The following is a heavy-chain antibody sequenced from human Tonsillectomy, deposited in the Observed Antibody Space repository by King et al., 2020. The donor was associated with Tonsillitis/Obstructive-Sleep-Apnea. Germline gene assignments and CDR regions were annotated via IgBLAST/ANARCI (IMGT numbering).Heavy chain of an antibody. V-gene: IGHV1-18*01. D-gene: IGHD3-9*01. J-gene: IGHJ4*02. CDR1: GYTFSNYV. Sequence: VQLVQSGAEVKKPGASVKVSCKATGYTFSNYVISWVRQAPGQGLDWLGWISAQNGDTKYAQNLQGRVTMTADTSTSMFYMELRSLRSDDTAVYYCAREAPREIVTGHFVFDYWGQGTLVTVSS. CDR2: ISAQNGDT. CDR3: AREAPREIVTGHFVFDY.